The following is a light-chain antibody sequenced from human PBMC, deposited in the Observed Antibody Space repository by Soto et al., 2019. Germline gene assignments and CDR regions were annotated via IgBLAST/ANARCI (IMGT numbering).Light chain of an antibody. CDR1: QRVDND. CDR3: QQDNNLPLT. CDR2: DAS. Sequence: EIVKTQFPSTLPVYPGDRATLSCRASQRVDNDLALYQQKPGQPPRPLIYDASTRATGIPARFSGSQSGTEFTLTISSFLSDDFAVYCCQQDNNLPLTFGGGTKVDIK. V-gene: IGKV3D-15*01. J-gene: IGKJ4*01.